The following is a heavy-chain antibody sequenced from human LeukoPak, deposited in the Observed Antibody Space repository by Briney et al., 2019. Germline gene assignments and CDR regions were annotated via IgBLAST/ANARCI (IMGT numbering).Heavy chain of an antibody. CDR3: ARVGLWDKVFDY. D-gene: IGHD5-18*01. CDR1: GGTLSSYA. J-gene: IGHJ4*02. V-gene: IGHV1-69*01. Sequence: SVKVSCKASGGTLSSYAISWVRQAPGQGLEWMGGIIPIFGTANYAQKFQGRVTITADESTSTAYMELSSLRSEDTAVYYCARVGLWDKVFDYWGQGTLVTVST. CDR2: IIPIFGTA.